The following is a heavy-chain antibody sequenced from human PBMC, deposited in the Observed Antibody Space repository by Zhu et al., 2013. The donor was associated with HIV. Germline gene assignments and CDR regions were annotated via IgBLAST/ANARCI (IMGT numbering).Heavy chain of an antibody. CDR2: ISAYNGNT. CDR3: ARDFGTNYVVYYYYMDV. J-gene: IGHJ6*03. Sequence: QVHLLQSGAEMKNPGASVMVSCKTSGYTFTDYGITWVRQAPGQGLEWMGWISAYNGNTNYAQNLQGRVTMTTDTSTSTAYMELRSLRSDDTAVYYCARDFGTNYVVYYYYMDVWGTRDHGHRLL. D-gene: IGHD4-4*01. CDR1: GYTFTDYG. V-gene: IGHV1-18*01.